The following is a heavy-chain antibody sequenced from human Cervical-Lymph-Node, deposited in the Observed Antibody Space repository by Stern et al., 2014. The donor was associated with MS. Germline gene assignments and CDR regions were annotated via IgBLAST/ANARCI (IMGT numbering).Heavy chain of an antibody. J-gene: IGHJ5*02. CDR1: GGSIRSDDYY. CDR3: ARTDILRLDH. Sequence: QLQLQESGPELVKPSQTLSLTCTVSGGSIRSDDYYWTWIRQPPGKGLEWIGYISYSGNAYYTPSLRGRVTISVDTSKNQFSLKLTSVTAADTAVYFCARTDILRLDHWGQGNLVTVSS. V-gene: IGHV4-30-4*01. CDR2: ISYSGNA. D-gene: IGHD3-3*01.